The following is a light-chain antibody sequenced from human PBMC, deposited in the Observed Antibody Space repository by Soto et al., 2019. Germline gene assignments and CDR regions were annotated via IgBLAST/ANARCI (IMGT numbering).Light chain of an antibody. CDR2: DAS. V-gene: IGKV3-11*01. J-gene: IGKJ1*01. CDR1: QSVSSY. Sequence: EIVLTQSPATQSLSPWERATLSCRASQSVSSYLAWYQQKPGQAPRLLIYDASNRATGIPARFSGSGSGTDFTLTISSLEPEDFAVYYCQQRSNWPPTFGQGTKV. CDR3: QQRSNWPPT.